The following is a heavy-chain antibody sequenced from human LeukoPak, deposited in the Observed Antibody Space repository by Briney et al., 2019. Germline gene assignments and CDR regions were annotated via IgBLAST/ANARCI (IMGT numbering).Heavy chain of an antibody. Sequence: SETLSLTCAVSGGSSSSDYWSWIRQPPGKGLEWIGYIYDSGSTNYNPSLKSRVTISVDTSKNQFSLKLSSVTAADTAVYYCARSGETGGYWGQGTLVTVSS. D-gene: IGHD4-17*01. CDR2: IYDSGST. CDR3: ARSGETGGY. J-gene: IGHJ4*02. CDR1: GGSSSSDY. V-gene: IGHV4-59*08.